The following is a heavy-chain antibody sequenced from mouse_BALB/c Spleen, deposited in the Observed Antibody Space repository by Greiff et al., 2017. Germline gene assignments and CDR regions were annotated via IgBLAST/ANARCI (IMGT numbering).Heavy chain of an antibody. J-gene: IGHJ2*01. Sequence: EVQLQQSGAELVRSGASVKLSCTASGFNIKDYYMHWVKQRPEQGLEWIGWIDPENGDTEYAPKFQGKATMTADTSSNTAYLQLSSLTSEDTAVYYCNAHGYDDYWGQGTTLTVSS. V-gene: IGHV14-4*02. CDR2: IDPENGDT. CDR3: NAHGYDDY. CDR1: GFNIKDYY. D-gene: IGHD2-2*01.